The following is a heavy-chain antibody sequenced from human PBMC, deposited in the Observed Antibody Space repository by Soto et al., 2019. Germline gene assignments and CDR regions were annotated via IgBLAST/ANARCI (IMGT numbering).Heavy chain of an antibody. J-gene: IGHJ4*02. CDR3: ARGAYSYGYCYFDY. CDR2: INHSGST. CDR1: GGSFSGYY. Sequence: LPETLSLTCAVYGGSFSGYYWSWIRQPPGKGLEWIGEINHSGSTNYNPSLKSRVTISVDTSKNQFSLKLSSVTAADTAVYYCARGAYSYGYCYFDYWGQGTLVTVSS. V-gene: IGHV4-34*01. D-gene: IGHD5-18*01.